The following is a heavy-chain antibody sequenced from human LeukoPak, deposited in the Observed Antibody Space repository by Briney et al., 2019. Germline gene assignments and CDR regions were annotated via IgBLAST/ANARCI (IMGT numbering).Heavy chain of an antibody. Sequence: GRSLGLSCVASGSTFSDYAFHWVRQAPGKGLEWVAFISYGGATKFYADSVKGRFTISRDNSKNMLYLQMNSLRPEDTAVYYCPRDPCDYSFNYWGQGTLVSVSS. J-gene: IGHJ4*02. V-gene: IGHV3-30*04. CDR3: PRDPCDYSFNY. CDR2: ISYGGATK. D-gene: IGHD2-21*02. CDR1: GSTFSDYA.